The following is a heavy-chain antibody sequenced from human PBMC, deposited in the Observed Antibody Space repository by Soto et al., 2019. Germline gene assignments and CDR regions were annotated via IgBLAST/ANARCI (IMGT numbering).Heavy chain of an antibody. J-gene: IGHJ6*02. CDR1: GYTFTGYY. CDR3: ARVCSSTSCSTGPYYYGMDV. CDR2: INPNSGGT. V-gene: IGHV1-2*02. Sequence: ASVKVSCKASGYTFTGYYMHWVRQAPGQGLEWMGWINPNSGGTNYAQKFQGRVTMTRDTSISTAYMELSRLRSDDTAVYYCARVCSSTSCSTGPYYYGMDVWGQGTTVTVSS. D-gene: IGHD2-2*02.